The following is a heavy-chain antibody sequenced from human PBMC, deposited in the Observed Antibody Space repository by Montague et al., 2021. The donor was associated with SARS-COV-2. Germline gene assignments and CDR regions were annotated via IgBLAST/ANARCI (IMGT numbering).Heavy chain of an antibody. V-gene: IGHV4-34*01. CDR1: GGSFSGYY. Sequence: SETLSLTCAVYGGSFSGYYWSWIRQPPGKGLEWIGEINHSGSTNYNPSLKSRVTISVDTSKNQFSLKLSSVTAADTAVYYCARSRTVTTFYYYYGMDVWGQGTTVIVSS. J-gene: IGHJ6*02. CDR3: ARSRTVTTFYYYYGMDV. D-gene: IGHD4-17*01. CDR2: INHSGST.